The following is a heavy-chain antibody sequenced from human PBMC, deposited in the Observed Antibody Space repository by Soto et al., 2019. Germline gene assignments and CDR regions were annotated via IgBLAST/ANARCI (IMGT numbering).Heavy chain of an antibody. CDR2: IYYSGST. D-gene: IGHD5-18*01. CDR1: GGSIGSYY. Sequence: SETLSLTCTVSGGSIGSYYWSWIRQPPGKGLEWIGYIYYSGSTNYNPSLKSRVTISVDTSKNQFSLKLSSVTAADTAVYYCARESDTAMATGAFDIWGQGTMVT. J-gene: IGHJ3*02. CDR3: ARESDTAMATGAFDI. V-gene: IGHV4-59*01.